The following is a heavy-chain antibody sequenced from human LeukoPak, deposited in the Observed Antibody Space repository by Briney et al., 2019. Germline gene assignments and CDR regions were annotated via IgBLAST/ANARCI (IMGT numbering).Heavy chain of an antibody. CDR2: IIPISGTT. CDR1: GDTFSNYA. Sequence: GASVKVSCKASGDTFSNYAISWVRQAPGHGLEWMGGIIPISGTTNYAQKFQGRVTITADGSTSTAYMELSSLRSEDAAMFYCATERVSTNSLDYWGQGTLVTVSS. J-gene: IGHJ4*02. V-gene: IGHV1-69*01. D-gene: IGHD5/OR15-5a*01. CDR3: ATERVSTNSLDY.